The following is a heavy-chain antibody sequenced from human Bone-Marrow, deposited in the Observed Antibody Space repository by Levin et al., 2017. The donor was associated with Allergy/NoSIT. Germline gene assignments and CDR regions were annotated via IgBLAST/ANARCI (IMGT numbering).Heavy chain of an antibody. V-gene: IGHV4-59*01. J-gene: IGHJ4*02. CDR2: IFYSGSA. D-gene: IGHD3-16*02. CDR3: ARGLGETSRYTHGY. Sequence: ESLKISCTVSGGSISGFYWSWIRQPPDKGLEWIGHIFYSGSANYNPSLKSRVTISTDMSKNQFSLRLSSVTAADTAVYYCARGLGETSRYTHGYWGQGTLVTVSS. CDR1: GGSISGFY.